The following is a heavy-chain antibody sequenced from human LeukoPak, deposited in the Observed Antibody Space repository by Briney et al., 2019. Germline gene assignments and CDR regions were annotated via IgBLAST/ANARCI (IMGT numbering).Heavy chain of an antibody. D-gene: IGHD2-2*01. V-gene: IGHV3-33*06. Sequence: GRSLRLSCAASGFTFSSYGMHWVRQAPGKGLEWVAVIWYDGSNKYYADSVKGRFTISRDNSKNTLYLQIHGLRAEDTAVYYCAKGKSSSSSSIDWWGQGTLVTVSS. CDR1: GFTFSSYG. CDR2: IWYDGSNK. J-gene: IGHJ4*02. CDR3: AKGKSSSSSSIDW.